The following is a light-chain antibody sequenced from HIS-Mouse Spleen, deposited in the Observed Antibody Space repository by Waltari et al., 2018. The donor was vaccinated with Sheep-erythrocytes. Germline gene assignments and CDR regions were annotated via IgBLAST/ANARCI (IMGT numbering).Light chain of an antibody. V-gene: IGLV2-11*01. CDR3: CSYAGSYNHV. CDR2: DVS. J-gene: IGLJ1*01. Sequence: QSALTQPRSVSGSPGPSVTISCTGTSSDVGGSHYVSWYQQHPGKAPKLIIYDVSKRPSGVPDRFSGSKSGNTASLTISGLQAEDEADYYCCSYAGSYNHVFATGTKVTVL. CDR1: SSDVGGSHY.